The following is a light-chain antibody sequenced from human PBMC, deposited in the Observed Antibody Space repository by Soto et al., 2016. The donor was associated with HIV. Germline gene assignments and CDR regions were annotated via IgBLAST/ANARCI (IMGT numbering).Light chain of an antibody. Sequence: DIQMTQSPSTLSASVGDRVTITCRASQSISTWLAWYQQKPGKAPKLLIYKASTLESGVPSRFSGTGSGTEFALTISSLQPEDFATYYCQQYYSTPHTFGQGTKVDIK. CDR3: QQYYSTPHT. J-gene: IGKJ1*01. CDR1: QSISTW. V-gene: IGKV1-5*03. CDR2: KAS.